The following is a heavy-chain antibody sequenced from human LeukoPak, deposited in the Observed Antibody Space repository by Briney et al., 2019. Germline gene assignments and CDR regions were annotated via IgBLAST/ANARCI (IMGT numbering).Heavy chain of an antibody. D-gene: IGHD2-2*01. J-gene: IGHJ5*02. Sequence: SETLSLTCAVYGGSFSGYYWSWIRQPPGKGLEWIGEINHSGSTNYNPSLKSRVTISVDTSKNQFSLKLSSVTAADTAVYYCARGPYCSSTSCRYNWFAPWGQGTLVTVSS. CDR1: GGSFSGYY. CDR3: ARGPYCSSTSCRYNWFAP. V-gene: IGHV4-34*01. CDR2: INHSGST.